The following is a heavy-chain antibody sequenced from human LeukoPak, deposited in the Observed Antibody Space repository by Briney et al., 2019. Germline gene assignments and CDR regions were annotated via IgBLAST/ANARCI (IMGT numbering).Heavy chain of an antibody. D-gene: IGHD6-13*01. CDR3: ARDHSIAAAGTGNDY. V-gene: IGHV1-18*01. CDR1: GYTFTSYG. CDR2: ISAYNGNT. Sequence: ASVKVSCKASGYTFTSYGISWVRQAPGQGLEWMGWISAYNGNTNHAQKLQGRVTMTTDTSTSTAYMELRSLRSDDTAVYYCARDHSIAAAGTGNDYWGQGTLVTVSS. J-gene: IGHJ4*02.